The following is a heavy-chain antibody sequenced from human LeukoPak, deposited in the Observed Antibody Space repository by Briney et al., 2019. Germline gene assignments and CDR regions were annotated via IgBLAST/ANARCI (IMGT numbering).Heavy chain of an antibody. Sequence: PGGSLRLSCAASGFTFNYYSMSWVRQAPGMGLEWVSYISDSTSTIYYADSVKGRFTISRDNAKDSLYLQMNSLRAEDTAIYYCARVKPYNNNDRARPLDYWGQGTLVTGSS. V-gene: IGHV3-48*04. CDR1: GFTFNYYS. CDR3: ARVKPYNNNDRARPLDY. CDR2: ISDSTSTI. D-gene: IGHD3-10*01. J-gene: IGHJ4*02.